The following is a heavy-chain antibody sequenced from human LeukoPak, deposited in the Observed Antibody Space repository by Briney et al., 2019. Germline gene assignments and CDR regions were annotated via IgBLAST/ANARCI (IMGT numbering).Heavy chain of an antibody. V-gene: IGHV1-69*04. CDR2: IIPILGIA. CDR1: GGTFSSYA. J-gene: IGHJ4*02. D-gene: IGHD2-2*01. Sequence: PGASVTVSCKASGGTFSSYAISWVRQAPGQGREWMGRIIPILGIANYAQKFQGRVTITADKSTSTAYMDLNSLRSEDTAVYYCARAYCSSTSCYAPFDYWGQGTLVTVSS. CDR3: ARAYCSSTSCYAPFDY.